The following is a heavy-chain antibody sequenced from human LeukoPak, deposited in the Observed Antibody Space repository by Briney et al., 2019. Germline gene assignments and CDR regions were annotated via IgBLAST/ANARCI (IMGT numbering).Heavy chain of an antibody. CDR2: MNPNSGNT. V-gene: IGHV1-8*01. D-gene: IGHD1-7*01. CDR1: GYTFTSYD. Sequence: EASVKVSCKASGYTFTSYDINWVRQATGQGLEWMGWMNPNSGNTGYAQKFQGRVTMTRNTSISTAYMELSSLRSEDTAVYYSARGEDWNFNWFDPWGQGTLVTVSS. J-gene: IGHJ5*02. CDR3: ARGEDWNFNWFDP.